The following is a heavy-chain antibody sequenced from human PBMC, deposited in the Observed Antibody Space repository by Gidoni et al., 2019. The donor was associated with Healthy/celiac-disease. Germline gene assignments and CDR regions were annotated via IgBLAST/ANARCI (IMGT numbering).Heavy chain of an antibody. D-gene: IGHD6-13*01. CDR2: ISSSGSTI. V-gene: IGHV3-48*03. CDR1: GFTFSSYE. CDR3: AGGAQQLPGFDY. J-gene: IGHJ4*02. Sequence: EVQLVESGGGLVQPGGSLRLSCAASGFTFSSYEMNWVRQAPGKGLEWVSYISSSGSTIYYADSVKGRFTISRDNAKNSLYLQMNSLRAEDTAVYYCAGGAQQLPGFDYWGQGTLVTVSS.